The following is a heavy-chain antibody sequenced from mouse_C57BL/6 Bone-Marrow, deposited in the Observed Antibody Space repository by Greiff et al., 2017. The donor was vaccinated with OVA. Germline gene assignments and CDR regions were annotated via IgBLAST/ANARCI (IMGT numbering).Heavy chain of an antibody. CDR3: TRLYDYDDRYAMDY. D-gene: IGHD2-4*01. V-gene: IGHV1-15*01. CDR2: IDPETGGT. CDR1: GYTFTDYE. Sequence: QVQLQQSGAELVRPGASVTLSCKASGYTFTDYEMHWVKQTPVHGLEWIGAIDPETGGTAYNQKFKGKAILTADKSSSTAYMELRSLTSEDAAVYYCTRLYDYDDRYAMDYWGQGTSVTVSS. J-gene: IGHJ4*01.